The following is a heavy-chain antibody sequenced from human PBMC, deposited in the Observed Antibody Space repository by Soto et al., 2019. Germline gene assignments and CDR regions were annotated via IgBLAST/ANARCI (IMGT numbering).Heavy chain of an antibody. D-gene: IGHD6-19*01. J-gene: IGHJ6*02. Sequence: EVQLVESGGGLVKPGGSLRLSCAASGFTFSNAWMNWVRQAPGKGLEWVGRIKSKTDGGTTDYAAPVKGRVTISRDDSKYTLYLQMNSLKTEDTAVYYCTTASYSSGWFYYYYGMDVWGQGTTVTVSS. V-gene: IGHV3-15*07. CDR1: GFTFSNAW. CDR2: IKSKTDGGTT. CDR3: TTASYSSGWFYYYYGMDV.